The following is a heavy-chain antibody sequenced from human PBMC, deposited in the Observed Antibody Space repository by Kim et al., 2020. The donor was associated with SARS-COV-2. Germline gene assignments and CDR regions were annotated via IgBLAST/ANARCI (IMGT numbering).Heavy chain of an antibody. CDR2: IRDSGSNT. J-gene: IGHJ3*02. Sequence: GGSLRLSCAASGFTFDSYEINWVRQAPGKGLEWVSYIRDSGSNTYYADSVKGRFTVSRDNAKNSLFLQMNSLRAEDTAVYYCARESVTGTDAFDIWGQGTLVTFSS. CDR1: GFTFDSYE. V-gene: IGHV3-48*03. CDR3: ARESVTGTDAFDI. D-gene: IGHD6-19*01.